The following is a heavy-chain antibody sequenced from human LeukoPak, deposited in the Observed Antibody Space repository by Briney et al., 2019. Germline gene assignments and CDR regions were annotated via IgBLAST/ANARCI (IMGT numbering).Heavy chain of an antibody. CDR1: GFTFSSYA. J-gene: IGHJ5*02. V-gene: IGHV3-48*02. CDR3: ARGWAAAGKANWFDP. D-gene: IGHD6-13*01. Sequence: GGSLRLSCAASGFTFSSYAMNWVRQAPGKGLEWVSYISSGGTTIYYADSLKGRFTISRDNAKNSLYLQMNSLRDEDTAVYYCARGWAAAGKANWFDPWGQGTLVTVSS. CDR2: ISSGGTTI.